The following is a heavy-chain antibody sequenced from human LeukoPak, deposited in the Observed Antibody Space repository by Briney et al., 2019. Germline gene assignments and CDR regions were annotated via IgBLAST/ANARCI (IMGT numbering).Heavy chain of an antibody. CDR2: IYTTGST. V-gene: IGHV4-4*07. CDR3: ARQIAVACKAGFDY. D-gene: IGHD6-19*01. Sequence: SETLSLTCTVSGGSLSSYYWTWIRQPAGKGLEWIGRIYTTGSTNYNPSLNSRVTMSVDTSKNQFSLKLSSVSAADTAVYYCARQIAVACKAGFDYWGQGTLVTVSS. CDR1: GGSLSSYY. J-gene: IGHJ4*02.